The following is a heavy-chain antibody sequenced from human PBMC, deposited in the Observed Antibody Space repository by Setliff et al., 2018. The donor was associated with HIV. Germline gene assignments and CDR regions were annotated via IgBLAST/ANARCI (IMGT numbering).Heavy chain of an antibody. CDR1: GFRFSDYT. CDR3: AREDTLVATNVGYYYYYMDV. J-gene: IGHJ6*03. CDR2: ISDSGDNT. V-gene: IGHV3-23*01. Sequence: GGSLRLSCAPSGFRFSDYTMTWVRQAPGKGLEWVSAISDSGDNTYYADSVKGRFTISRDNSKNTLFLQMNSLRSEDTAVYYCAREDTLVATNVGYYYYYMDVWGKGTTVTVSS. D-gene: IGHD5-12*01.